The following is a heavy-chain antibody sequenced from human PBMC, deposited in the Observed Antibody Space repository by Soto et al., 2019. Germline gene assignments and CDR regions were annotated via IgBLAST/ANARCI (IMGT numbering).Heavy chain of an antibody. CDR1: GFTFSSYE. V-gene: IGHV3-48*03. D-gene: IGHD3-3*01. Sequence: GGFLRLSCAASGFTFSSYEMNWVRQAPGKGLEWVSYISSTGSTIYYADSVKGRFTISRDNAKNSLYLQMNSLRAEDTAVYYCARALDFWSGYLPDWGQGTLVTVSS. CDR3: ARALDFWSGYLPD. J-gene: IGHJ4*02. CDR2: ISSTGSTI.